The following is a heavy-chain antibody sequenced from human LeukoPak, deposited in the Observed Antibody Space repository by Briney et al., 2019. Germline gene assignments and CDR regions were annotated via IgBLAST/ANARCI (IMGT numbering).Heavy chain of an antibody. CDR2: IYYSGST. J-gene: IGHJ4*02. D-gene: IGHD6-13*01. Sequence: SETLSLTCTVSGGSISSYYWSWIRQPPGKGLEWIGYIYYSGSTNYDPSLKSRVTISVDTTKNQFSLKLSSVTAADTAVYYCARGQHGVAAAPFDYWGQGTLVTVSS. CDR1: GGSISSYY. CDR3: ARGQHGVAAAPFDY. V-gene: IGHV4-59*01.